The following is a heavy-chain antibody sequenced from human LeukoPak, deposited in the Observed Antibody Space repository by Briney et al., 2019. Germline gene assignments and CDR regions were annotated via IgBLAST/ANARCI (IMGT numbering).Heavy chain of an antibody. J-gene: IGHJ6*02. Sequence: PGRSLRLSCAASGFTFSSYGMHWVRQAPGKGLEWVAVIWYDGSNKYYADSVKGRFTISRDNSKNTLYLQMNSLRAEDTAVYYCAREAVDTIFGVVIRGYYYYGMDVWGQGTTATVSS. CDR2: IWYDGSNK. D-gene: IGHD3-3*01. CDR1: GFTFSSYG. CDR3: AREAVDTIFGVVIRGYYYYGMDV. V-gene: IGHV3-33*08.